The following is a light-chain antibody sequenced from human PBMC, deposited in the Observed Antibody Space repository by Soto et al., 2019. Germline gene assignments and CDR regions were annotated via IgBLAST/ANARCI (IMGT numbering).Light chain of an antibody. CDR3: QSSDSSLSGWV. CDR1: SSNIGAGYD. V-gene: IGLV1-40*01. CDR2: GNS. Sequence: QSVLTQPPSVSGAPGQRVTISCTESSSNIGAGYDVHWYQQLPGTAPKLLIYGNSNRPSGVPDRFSGSKSGNSASLAITGLQAEDEADYYCQSSDSSLSGWVFGGGTKLTVL. J-gene: IGLJ3*02.